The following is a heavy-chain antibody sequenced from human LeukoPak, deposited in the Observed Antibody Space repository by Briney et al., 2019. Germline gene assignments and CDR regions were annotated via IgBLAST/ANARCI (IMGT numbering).Heavy chain of an antibody. CDR3: ARLMRGVGNRVNYYYMDV. Sequence: SETLSLTCAVYGGSFSGYYWSWIRQPPGKGLEWIGEINHSGSTNYNPSLKSRVTISVDTSKNQFSLKLSSVTAADTAVYYCARLMRGVGNRVNYYYMDVWGKGTTVTVSS. V-gene: IGHV4-34*01. CDR1: GGSFSGYY. CDR2: INHSGST. D-gene: IGHD4-23*01. J-gene: IGHJ6*03.